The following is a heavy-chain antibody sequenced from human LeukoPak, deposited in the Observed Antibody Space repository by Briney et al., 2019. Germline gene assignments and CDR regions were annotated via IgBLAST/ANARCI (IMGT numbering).Heavy chain of an antibody. D-gene: IGHD3-22*01. CDR2: IYSGGST. CDR1: GFTVSSNY. Sequence: PGGSLRLYCAASGFTVSSNYMSWVRQAPGKGLEWVSVIYSGGSTYYADSVKGRFTISRDNSKNTLYLQMNSLRAEDTAVYYCASHYLYYYDSSGYFSYWGQGTLVTVSS. CDR3: ASHYLYYYDSSGYFSY. V-gene: IGHV3-53*01. J-gene: IGHJ4*02.